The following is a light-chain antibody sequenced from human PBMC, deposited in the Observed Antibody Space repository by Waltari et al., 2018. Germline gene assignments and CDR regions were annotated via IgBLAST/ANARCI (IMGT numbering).Light chain of an antibody. CDR3: SSYTGSNSFV. Sequence: QSALTQPPSASGSLGPSVAISCPGPNSAVGGYTYVSWYQQHPGNAPKLMIHEVSKRPSGVPDRFSGSKSGNTASLTVSGLQAEDEADYYCSSYTGSNSFVFGTGTKVTVL. V-gene: IGLV2-8*01. J-gene: IGLJ1*01. CDR2: EVS. CDR1: NSAVGGYTY.